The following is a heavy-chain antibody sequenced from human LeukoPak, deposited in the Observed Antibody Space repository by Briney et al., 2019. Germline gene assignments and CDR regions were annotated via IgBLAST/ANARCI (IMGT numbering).Heavy chain of an antibody. D-gene: IGHD3-9*01. CDR1: GFTFSMFD. CDR2: ISSDGINK. V-gene: IGHV3-30*03. J-gene: IGHJ4*02. CDR3: ARDSSVVRYFDWSDYFDY. Sequence: GGSLRLSCAASGFTFSMFDMHWVRQAPGKGLEWLAVISSDGINKKYADSVKGRFTSSRENSKNTVHLQMNNLRPDDAAIYYCARDSSVVRYFDWSDYFDYWGQGTVVTVSS.